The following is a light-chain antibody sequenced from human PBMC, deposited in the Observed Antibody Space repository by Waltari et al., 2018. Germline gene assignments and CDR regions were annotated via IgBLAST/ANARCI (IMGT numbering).Light chain of an antibody. CDR3: QQYSSSVMYT. CDR2: AAS. CDR1: QSVSRSR. Sequence: FLTQAPDTLSLSPGERATLSCSASQSVSRSRLAWYQHKPGQAPRLLMYAASTRATGIPDRFSGSGSGTDFSLSISRVEPEDFAVYYCQQYSSSVMYTFGQGTKLEIK. V-gene: IGKV3-20*01. J-gene: IGKJ2*01.